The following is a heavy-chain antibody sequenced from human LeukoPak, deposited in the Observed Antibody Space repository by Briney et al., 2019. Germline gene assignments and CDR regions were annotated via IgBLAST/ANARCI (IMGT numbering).Heavy chain of an antibody. J-gene: IGHJ4*02. CDR3: ARGPLRYYGSGKYYFDY. Sequence: PSETLSLTCAVYGGSFSGYYWSWIRQPPGKGLEWIGEINHSGSTNYNPSLKSRVTISVDTSKNQFSLKLSSVTAAGTAVYYCARGPLRYYGSGKYYFDYWGQGTLVTVSS. CDR2: INHSGST. D-gene: IGHD3-10*01. V-gene: IGHV4-34*01. CDR1: GGSFSGYY.